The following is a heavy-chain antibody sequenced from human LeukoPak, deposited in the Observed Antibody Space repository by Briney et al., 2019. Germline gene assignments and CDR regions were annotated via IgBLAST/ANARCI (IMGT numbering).Heavy chain of an antibody. J-gene: IGHJ1*01. Sequence: SVKVSCKASGGTFSSYAISWVRQAPGQGLEWMGGIIPIFGTANYAQKFQGRVTITADESTSTAYMELSSLRSDDTAVYYCARDRPTIFGVVTEYFQHWGQGTLVTVSS. V-gene: IGHV1-69*13. CDR1: GGTFSSYA. CDR2: IIPIFGTA. D-gene: IGHD3-3*01. CDR3: ARDRPTIFGVVTEYFQH.